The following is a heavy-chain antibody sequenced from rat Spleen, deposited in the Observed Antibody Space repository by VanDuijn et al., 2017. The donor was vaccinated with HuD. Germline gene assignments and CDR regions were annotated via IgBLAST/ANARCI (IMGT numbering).Heavy chain of an antibody. J-gene: IGHJ3*01. CDR3: TTVSYGGGY. CDR2: IRDDGGNT. Sequence: EVQLVESGGGLVQPGRSLKLSCAASGFPFSDYYMAWVRQAPAQGLEWVASIRDDGGNTYYQDTVKDRFTISRDNAKSSLYLQMDSLRSEDTATYYCTTVSYGGGYWGHGTLVTVSS. V-gene: IGHV5-20*01. D-gene: IGHD1-11*01. CDR1: GFPFSDYY.